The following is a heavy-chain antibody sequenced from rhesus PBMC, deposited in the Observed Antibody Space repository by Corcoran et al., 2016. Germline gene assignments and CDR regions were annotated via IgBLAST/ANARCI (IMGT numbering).Heavy chain of an antibody. CDR3: TRSRAAADPLDS. J-gene: IGHJ6*01. D-gene: IGHD6-31*01. Sequence: QVQLVQSGAEIKQPGASVKLSCKASGYTFTSYYMHWVRQAPGQCLEWIGLISPYNGKKGYSKDFQGSVTRTTDTSTSTGYMELSILRSEDTAVYYCTRSRAAADPLDSWGQGVVVTVSS. CDR2: ISPYNGKK. CDR1: GYTFTSYY. V-gene: IGHV1-180*01.